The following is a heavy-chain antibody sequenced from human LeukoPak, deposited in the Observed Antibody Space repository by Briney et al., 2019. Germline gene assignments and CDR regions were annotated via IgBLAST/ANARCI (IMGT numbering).Heavy chain of an antibody. V-gene: IGHV3-30*18. Sequence: AGGSLRLSCAASGFTFSSYGMPWVRQAPGKGLEWVAVISYDGSNKYYADSVKGRFTISRDNSKNTLYLQMNSLRAEDTAVYYCAKDQGLWFGNYYFDYWGQGTLVTVSS. CDR2: ISYDGSNK. CDR1: GFTFSSYG. CDR3: AKDQGLWFGNYYFDY. J-gene: IGHJ4*02. D-gene: IGHD3-10*01.